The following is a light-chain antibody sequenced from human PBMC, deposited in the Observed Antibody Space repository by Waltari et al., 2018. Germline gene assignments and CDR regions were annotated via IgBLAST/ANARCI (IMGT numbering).Light chain of an antibody. CDR2: GAS. J-gene: IGKJ1*01. CDR3: QHYVRLPVT. CDR1: QSVSRA. V-gene: IGKV3-20*01. Sequence: EIVFTHSPGTLSSSPGERVTLSCRASQSVSRALAWYQQKPGQAPRLLMYGASSRATGIPDRFSGSGSGTDFSLTISRLEPEDFAVYYCQHYVRLPVTFGQGTKVEIK.